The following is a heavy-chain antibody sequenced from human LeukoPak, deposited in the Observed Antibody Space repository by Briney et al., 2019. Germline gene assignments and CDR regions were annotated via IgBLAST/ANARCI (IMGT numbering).Heavy chain of an antibody. Sequence: GGSLKLSCTASGLTLSNYWMIWVRKAPGKGLQWVAKIRQDGSEKYYVDSVKGRFTISRDNAENSLYLQMNSLRVEDTAVYYCAARSSGNPYFWGQGTLVTVSS. CDR2: IRQDGSEK. D-gene: IGHD1-26*01. CDR1: GLTLSNYW. J-gene: IGHJ4*02. CDR3: AARSSGNPYF. V-gene: IGHV3-7*03.